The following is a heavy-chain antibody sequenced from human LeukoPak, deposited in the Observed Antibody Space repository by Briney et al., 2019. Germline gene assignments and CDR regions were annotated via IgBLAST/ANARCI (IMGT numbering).Heavy chain of an antibody. J-gene: IGHJ4*02. D-gene: IGHD2-2*01. Sequence: SETLSLTCTVSGGSISSGGYYWSWIRQHPGKGLEWIGYIYYSGSTYYNPSLKSRVTISVDTSKNQFSLKLSSVTAADTAVYYCARAVVVPAATPTYFDYWGQGTLVTVSS. CDR1: GGSISSGGYY. V-gene: IGHV4-31*03. CDR2: IYYSGST. CDR3: ARAVVVPAATPTYFDY.